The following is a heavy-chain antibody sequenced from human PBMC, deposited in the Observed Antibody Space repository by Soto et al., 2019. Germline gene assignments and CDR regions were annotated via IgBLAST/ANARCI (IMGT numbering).Heavy chain of an antibody. CDR2: INAGNGNT. CDR1: GYTFTSYA. Sequence: ASVKVSCKASGYTFTSYAMHWVRQAPGQRLEWMGWINAGNGNTKYSQKFQGRVTITRDTSASTAYMELSSLRSEDTAVYYCASEGDCSSTSCHLWAFDYWGQGTLVTVSS. CDR3: ASEGDCSSTSCHLWAFDY. D-gene: IGHD2-2*01. J-gene: IGHJ4*02. V-gene: IGHV1-3*01.